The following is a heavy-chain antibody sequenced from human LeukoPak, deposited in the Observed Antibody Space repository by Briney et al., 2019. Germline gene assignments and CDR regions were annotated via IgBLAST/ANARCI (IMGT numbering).Heavy chain of an antibody. CDR2: IGQDGTEK. CDR3: ARGYCSGTSCFGAFDM. V-gene: IGHV3-7*01. Sequence: GGSLRLSCAASGFNFSSHWMSWVRQAPGKGLEWVANIGQDGTEKNYVDSVKGRFTISRDNAKNSPYLQMSSLRAEDTAVYHCARGYCSGTSCFGAFDMWGQGTMVPVSS. J-gene: IGHJ3*02. D-gene: IGHD2-2*01. CDR1: GFNFSSHW.